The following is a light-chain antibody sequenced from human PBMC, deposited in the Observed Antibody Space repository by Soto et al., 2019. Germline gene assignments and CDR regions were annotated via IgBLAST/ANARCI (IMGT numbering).Light chain of an antibody. V-gene: IGLV2-14*01. CDR3: SSYSISTAYL. CDR2: EVN. Sequence: QSVLNQPASVSGSPGQSITISCTGTSSDVGGYDYVSWYQLHPGKAPKLMVFEVNNRPSGVSYPFSGSKSGNTASLTISGLQAEDEADYFCSSYSISTAYLFGTGTKLTVL. CDR1: SSDVGGYDY. J-gene: IGLJ1*01.